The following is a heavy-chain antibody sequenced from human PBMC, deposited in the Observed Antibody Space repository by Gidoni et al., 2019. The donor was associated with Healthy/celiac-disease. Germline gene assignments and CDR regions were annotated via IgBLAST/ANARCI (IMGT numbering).Heavy chain of an antibody. CDR3: AKDGLGIVVVVAATQDQH. J-gene: IGHJ1*01. CDR1: GFTFSSYA. Sequence: EVQLLESGGGLVQPGGSLRLSCAASGFTFSSYAMSWVRQAPGKGLDWVSSISGSGGSTYYADSVKGRFTISRDNSKNTLYLQMNSLRAEDTAVYYCAKDGLGIVVVVAATQDQHWGQGTLVTVSS. V-gene: IGHV3-23*01. CDR2: ISGSGGST. D-gene: IGHD2-15*01.